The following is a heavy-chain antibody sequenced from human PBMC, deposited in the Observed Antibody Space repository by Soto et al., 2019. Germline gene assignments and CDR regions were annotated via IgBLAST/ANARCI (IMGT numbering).Heavy chain of an antibody. CDR1: GFTFTSSA. CDR2: MNANNGDT. V-gene: IGHV1-18*01. CDR3: ARDGDSTGYYSLFDY. D-gene: IGHD3-9*01. J-gene: IGHJ4*02. Sequence: ASVKVSCKASGFTFTSSAISWVRQAPGQGLEWVGWMNANNGDTKYGQKLQGRVTMTTDTSTSTAFLELRSLGSDDTAVYYCARDGDSTGYYSLFDYWGQGTLVTVSS.